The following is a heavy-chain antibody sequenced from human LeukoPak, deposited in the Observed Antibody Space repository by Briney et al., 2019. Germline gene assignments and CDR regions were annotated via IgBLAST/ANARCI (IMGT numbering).Heavy chain of an antibody. V-gene: IGHV3-74*01. Sequence: GGSLTLSCAASGFSFSTTWMHWVRQAPGKGLVWVARINSDGTGMIYEDSVKGRFTISRDNAKNTLFLQMNSLRAEDTAVYYYARDRYYSGDYWGQGTLVTVSS. D-gene: IGHD1-26*01. CDR1: GFSFSTTW. J-gene: IGHJ4*02. CDR3: ARDRYYSGDY. CDR2: INSDGTGM.